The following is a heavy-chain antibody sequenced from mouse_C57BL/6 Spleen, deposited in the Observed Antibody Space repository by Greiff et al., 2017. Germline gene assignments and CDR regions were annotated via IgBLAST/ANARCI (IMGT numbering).Heavy chain of an antibody. J-gene: IGHJ1*03. D-gene: IGHD2-1*01. CDR1: GYTFTSYW. CDR2: IHPNSGST. Sequence: QVQLQQPGAELVKPGASVKLSCKASGYTFTSYWMHWVKQRPGQGLEWIGMIHPNSGSTNYNEKFKSKATLTVDKSSSPAYMQLSSLTSEDSAVYYCARRYYGIYWYFDVWGTGTTVTVSS. CDR3: ARRYYGIYWYFDV. V-gene: IGHV1-64*01.